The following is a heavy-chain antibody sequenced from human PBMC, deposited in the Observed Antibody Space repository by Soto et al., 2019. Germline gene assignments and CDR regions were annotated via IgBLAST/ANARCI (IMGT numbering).Heavy chain of an antibody. V-gene: IGHV3-30*18. D-gene: IGHD6-13*01. CDR3: AKSLFGEQQLVHYYYYGMDV. J-gene: IGHJ6*02. CDR2: ISYDGSNK. CDR1: GFTFSSYG. Sequence: GGSLRLSCAASGFTFSSYGMHWVRQAPGKGLEWVAVISYDGSNKYYADSVKGRFTISRDNSKNTLYLQMNSLRAEDTAVYYCAKSLFGEQQLVHYYYYGMDVWGQGTTVTVSS.